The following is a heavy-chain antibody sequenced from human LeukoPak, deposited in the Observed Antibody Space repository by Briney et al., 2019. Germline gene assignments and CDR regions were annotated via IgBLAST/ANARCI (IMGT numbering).Heavy chain of an antibody. CDR1: GFTFSNAW. CDR2: IKSKTDGGTT. V-gene: IGHV3-15*01. CDR3: TRSYSYGQPANY. Sequence: GGSLRLSCAASGFTFSNAWMSWVRQAPGKGLEWVGRIKSKTDGGTTDYAAPVKGRFTISRDDSKNTAYLQMNSLKTEDTAVYYCTRSYSYGQPANYWGQGTLVTVSS. D-gene: IGHD5-18*01. J-gene: IGHJ4*02.